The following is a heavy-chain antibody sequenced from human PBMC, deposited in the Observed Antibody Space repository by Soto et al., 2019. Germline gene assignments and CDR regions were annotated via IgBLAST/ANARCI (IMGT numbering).Heavy chain of an antibody. Sequence: DVQLVESGGGLIQPGESLRLSCAAFGLTVSGKKYVAWVRQAPGKGLEWVSALYDVDGTYYADSVKGRFTTSRDSSKTTVYLQVNGLRPDDTAVYYCASWHEREHAYDVWGQGRTVTVSS. D-gene: IGHD1-1*01. CDR2: LYDVDGT. V-gene: IGHV3-53*01. CDR1: GLTVSGKKY. CDR3: ASWHEREHAYDV. J-gene: IGHJ3*01.